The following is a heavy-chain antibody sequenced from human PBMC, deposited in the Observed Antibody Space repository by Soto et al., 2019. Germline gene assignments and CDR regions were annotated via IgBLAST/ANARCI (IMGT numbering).Heavy chain of an antibody. Sequence: GSLRLACAASGFTLSGYEMNWVRQAPGKGLEWVSDMSGSGSPIYYADSVKGRFTISRDNATNSLYLHMTSLRAEDTALYYCARWNSHYYGLGSYYYGMDVWGQGTTVTVPS. CDR2: MSGSGSPI. D-gene: IGHD3-10*01. CDR1: GFTLSGYE. CDR3: ARWNSHYYGLGSYYYGMDV. J-gene: IGHJ6*02. V-gene: IGHV3-48*03.